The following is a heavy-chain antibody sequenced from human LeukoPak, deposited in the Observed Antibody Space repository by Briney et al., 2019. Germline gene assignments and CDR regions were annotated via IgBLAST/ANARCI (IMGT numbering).Heavy chain of an antibody. CDR2: INPSGGST. D-gene: IGHD2-15*01. CDR3: ARAPLRVGYCSGGSCYSGAFDY. J-gene: IGHJ4*02. CDR1: GYTFTSYY. V-gene: IGHV1-46*01. Sequence: ASVKVSCKASGYTFTSYYMHWVRQAPGQGLEWMGIINPSGGSTSYAQKFQDRVTMTRDTSTSTVYMELSSLRSEDTAVYYCARAPLRVGYCSGGSCYSGAFDYWGQGTLVTVSS.